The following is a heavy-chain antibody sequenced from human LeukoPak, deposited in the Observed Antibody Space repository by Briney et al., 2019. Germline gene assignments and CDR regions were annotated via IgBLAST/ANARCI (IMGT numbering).Heavy chain of an antibody. D-gene: IGHD2-2*02. V-gene: IGHV4-59*08. CDR1: GGPISSYY. CDR2: VYYSGNT. Sequence: PSDTLSLPCSVSGGPISSYYWSWIRQPPGKGLEWIGYVYYSGNTNYNPSLKSRVTISVDTSKNQFSLKLRPATTADTGGYYWWRHLPGYTNAWTGPWGEGNLVTVP. J-gene: IGHJ4*02. CDR3: WRHLPGYTNAWTGP.